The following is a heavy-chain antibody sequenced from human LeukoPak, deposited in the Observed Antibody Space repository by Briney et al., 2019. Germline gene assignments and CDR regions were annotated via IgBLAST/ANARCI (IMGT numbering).Heavy chain of an antibody. V-gene: IGHV2-5*02. J-gene: IGHJ5*02. CDR2: IYWDDDK. CDR1: GFSLSTSGVG. CDR3: ALYYPDWLLEGYNWFDP. D-gene: IGHD3-9*01. Sequence: KMPGPTLVNPTQTLTLTCTFSGFSLSTSGVGVGWIRQPPGKALEWLALIYWDDDKRYSPSLKSRLTITKDTSKNQVVLTMTNMDPVDTATYYCALYYPDWLLEGYNWFDPWGQGTLVTVSS.